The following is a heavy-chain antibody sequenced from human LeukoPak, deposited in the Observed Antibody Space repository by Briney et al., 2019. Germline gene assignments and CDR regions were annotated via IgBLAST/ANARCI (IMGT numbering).Heavy chain of an antibody. V-gene: IGHV3-23*01. CDR1: GFTFSSYA. CDR3: GKDFGYSYGPRGGYYFDY. Sequence: GGSLRLSCAASGFTFSSYAMSWVRQAPGKGLEWVSAISGSGGSTYYADSVKGRFTISRDNSKNTLYLQMNSLRAEDTAVYYCGKDFGYSYGPRGGYYFDYWGQGTLVTVSS. J-gene: IGHJ4*02. D-gene: IGHD5-18*01. CDR2: ISGSGGST.